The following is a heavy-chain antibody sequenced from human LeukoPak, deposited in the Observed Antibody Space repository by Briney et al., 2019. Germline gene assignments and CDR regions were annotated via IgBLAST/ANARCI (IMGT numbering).Heavy chain of an antibody. CDR3: ARDYGGFDY. CDR2: IWYDGSKK. CDR1: GFTFSSYG. V-gene: IGHV3-33*08. J-gene: IGHJ4*02. D-gene: IGHD3-16*01. Sequence: PGGSLRLSCAASGFTFSSYGMHWVRQAPGQGLEWVAVIWYDGSKKYYADSVKGRFTISRDNSKNTLYLQMNSLRAEDTAVYYCARDYGGFDYWGQGTLVTVSS.